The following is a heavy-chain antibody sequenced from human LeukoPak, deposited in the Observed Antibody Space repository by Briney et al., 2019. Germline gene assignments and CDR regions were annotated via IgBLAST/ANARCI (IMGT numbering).Heavy chain of an antibody. J-gene: IGHJ4*02. V-gene: IGHV3-53*01. Sequence: PGGSLRPSCAASGFTFSSYAMHWVRQAPGKGLEWVSVIYSGGSTYYADSVKGRFTISRDNSKNTLYLQMNSLRAEDTAVYYCARGKTRGSDYWGQGTLVTVSS. CDR3: ARGKTRGSDY. D-gene: IGHD3-10*01. CDR1: GFTFSSYA. CDR2: IYSGGST.